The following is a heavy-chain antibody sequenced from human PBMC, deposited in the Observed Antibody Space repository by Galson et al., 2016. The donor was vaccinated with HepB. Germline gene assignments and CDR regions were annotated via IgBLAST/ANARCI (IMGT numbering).Heavy chain of an antibody. CDR1: GFTFGSYA. J-gene: IGHJ4*02. Sequence: SLRLSCASSGFTFGSYAITWVRQAPGKGLEWVSSNSHTGATTYYADSVKGRFTISRDNSKNTLFLQMNRLRAEDTALYYCAKGDSSGYFWSYLDSWGQGTLVTVSS. V-gene: IGHV3-23*01. CDR2: NSHTGATT. D-gene: IGHD3-22*01. CDR3: AKGDSSGYFWSYLDS.